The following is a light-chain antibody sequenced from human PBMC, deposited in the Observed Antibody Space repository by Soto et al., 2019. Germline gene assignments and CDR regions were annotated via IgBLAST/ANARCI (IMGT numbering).Light chain of an antibody. V-gene: IGKV3-20*01. CDR1: ESVNSND. J-gene: IGKJ1*01. CDR3: QHYGSSPWT. Sequence: IVLTQSPGTLSLFPGDRATLSCRASESVNSNDLAWYRQKPGQAPRLLIYGASSRATGVPDRFSVSGSGTDFTLTISRLEPEDFAVYSCQHYGSSPWTFGQGTK. CDR2: GAS.